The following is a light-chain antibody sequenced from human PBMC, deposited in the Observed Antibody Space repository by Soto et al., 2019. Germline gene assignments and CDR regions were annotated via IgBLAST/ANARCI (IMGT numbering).Light chain of an antibody. CDR2: DVS. CDR1: SSDVGGYNY. Sequence: QSALTQPASVSGSPGQSITISCTGTSSDVGGYNYVSWYQHHPGKAPKYIIYDVSSRPSGVSNRFSGSKSGNTASLTISVLQAEDEADYYCSSYTAGTTLEVFGGGTKLTVL. CDR3: SSYTAGTTLEV. V-gene: IGLV2-14*03. J-gene: IGLJ2*01.